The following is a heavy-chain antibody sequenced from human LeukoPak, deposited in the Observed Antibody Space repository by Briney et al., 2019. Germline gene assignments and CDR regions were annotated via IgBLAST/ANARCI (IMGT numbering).Heavy chain of an antibody. Sequence: PSETLYLTCTVSGGSISSGDHYWSWIRQPPGKGLEYIGYIYYSGSIYYNPSLKSRVTISVDTSKNQFSLKLSSVTAADTAVYYCARGVPAATLDYWGQGTLVTVSS. D-gene: IGHD2-15*01. V-gene: IGHV4-30-4*08. CDR3: ARGVPAATLDY. CDR2: IYYSGSI. J-gene: IGHJ4*02. CDR1: GGSISSGDHY.